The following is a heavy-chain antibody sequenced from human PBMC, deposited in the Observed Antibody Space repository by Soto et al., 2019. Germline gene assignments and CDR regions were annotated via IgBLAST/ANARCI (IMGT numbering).Heavy chain of an antibody. J-gene: IGHJ4*02. CDR2: INHSGST. V-gene: IGHV4-34*01. CDR1: GGSFSGYY. Sequence: SETLSLTCAVYGGSFSGYYWSWIRQPPGKGLEWIGEINHSGSTNYNPSLKSRVTISVDTSKNQFSLKLSSVTAADTAVYYCARLRFLEWLLFRTYYFDYWGQGTLVTVSS. D-gene: IGHD3-3*01. CDR3: ARLRFLEWLLFRTYYFDY.